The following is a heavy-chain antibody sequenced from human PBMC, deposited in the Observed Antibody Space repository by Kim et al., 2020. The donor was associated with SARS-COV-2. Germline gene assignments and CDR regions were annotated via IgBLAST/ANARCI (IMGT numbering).Heavy chain of an antibody. CDR3: ARVASIAAAGWYYGMDV. CDR1: GFTFSSYA. Sequence: GGSLRLSCVVSGFTFSSYAMHWVRQAPGKGLEWVAVISYDGVNNKYYAASEKGRFTSSRDNSENTLYLQMTSLRGEGTAEYYGARVASIAAAGWYYGMDVWGQGTTVTVSS. D-gene: IGHD6-13*01. J-gene: IGHJ6*02. CDR2: ISYDGVNNK. V-gene: IGHV3-30*04.